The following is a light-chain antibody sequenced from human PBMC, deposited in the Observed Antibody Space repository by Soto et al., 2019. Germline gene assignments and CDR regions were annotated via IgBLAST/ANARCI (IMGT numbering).Light chain of an antibody. CDR3: NSYTSSSIGV. CDR1: SSDVRGYNY. CDR2: DVS. Sequence: QSALTQPASVSGSPGQSITISCTGTSSDVRGYNYVSWYQQYPGKAPKLMIYDVSNRPSGVSNRFSGSKSGNTASLTISGLQAEDEADYYCNSYTSSSIGVFGGGTKVTVL. J-gene: IGLJ3*02. V-gene: IGLV2-14*01.